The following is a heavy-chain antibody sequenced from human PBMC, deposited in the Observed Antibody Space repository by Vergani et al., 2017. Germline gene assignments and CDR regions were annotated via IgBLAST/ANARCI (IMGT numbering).Heavy chain of an antibody. V-gene: IGHV1-69*08. CDR1: GGTFSSYT. Sequence: QVQLVQSGAEVKKPGSSVKVSCKASGGTFSSYTISWVRQAPGQGLEWMGRIIPILGTANYAQKFQGRVTITADESTSTAYMELSSLRSEDTAVYYCASRDITIFGVFVMRGYCYCGIDVWGQGTTVTVSS. CDR3: ASRDITIFGVFVMRGYCYCGIDV. J-gene: IGHJ6*02. D-gene: IGHD3-3*01. CDR2: IIPILGTA.